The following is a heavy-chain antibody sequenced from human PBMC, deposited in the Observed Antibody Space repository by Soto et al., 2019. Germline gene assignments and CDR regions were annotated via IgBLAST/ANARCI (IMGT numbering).Heavy chain of an antibody. Sequence: ASVKVSCKASGDTFTSYYMHWVRQAPGQGLEWMGIINPSGDTSYAQKFQGRVTMTRDTSTSTVYMELSSLRSEDTAVYYCARGAGPQTRHYGDFRFDPWGQGTLVTVSS. CDR1: GDTFTSYY. CDR3: ARGAGPQTRHYGDFRFDP. D-gene: IGHD2-21*02. J-gene: IGHJ5*02. CDR2: INPSGDT. V-gene: IGHV1-46*01.